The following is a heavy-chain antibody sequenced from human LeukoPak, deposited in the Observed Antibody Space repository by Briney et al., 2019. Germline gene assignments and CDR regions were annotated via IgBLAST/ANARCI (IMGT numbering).Heavy chain of an antibody. V-gene: IGHV3-48*04. D-gene: IGHD3-9*01. CDR2: ISSSSSTI. Sequence: GGSLRLSCAASGFTFSSYSMNWVRQAPGKGLEWVSYISSSSSTIYYADSVKGRFTISRDNAKNSLYLQMNSLRAEDTAVYYCARPLHYDILTGYYKHAFDIWGQGTMVTVSS. CDR1: GFTFSSYS. CDR3: ARPLHYDILTGYYKHAFDI. J-gene: IGHJ3*02.